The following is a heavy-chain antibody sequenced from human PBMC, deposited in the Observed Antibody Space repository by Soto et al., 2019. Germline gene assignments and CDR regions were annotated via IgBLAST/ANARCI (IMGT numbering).Heavy chain of an antibody. V-gene: IGHV3-33*01. J-gene: IGHJ3*02. CDR2: VWYDGSNE. D-gene: IGHD6-19*01. CDR3: ARDLYKSGWTGTFDI. CDR1: GFAFDAYN. Sequence: QVQLVESGGGVVQSGGYLKLSCAASGFAFDAYNIHWVRQAPGKGLEWVAFVWYDGSNEYYSDAVKGRFTVSRDNSKNSSYLQLNSLRAEDTAVYNCARDLYKSGWTGTFDIWGLGTRVTVSS.